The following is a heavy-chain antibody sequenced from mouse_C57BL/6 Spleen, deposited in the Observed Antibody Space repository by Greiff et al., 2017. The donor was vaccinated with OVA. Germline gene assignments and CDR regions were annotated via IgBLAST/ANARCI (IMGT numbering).Heavy chain of an antibody. CDR2: IDPSDSYT. CDR1: GYTFTSYW. Sequence: VQLQQPGAELVRPGTSVKLSCKASGYTFTSYWMHWVKQRPGQGLEWIGVIDPSDSYTKYNQKFKGKATLTVDTSSRTAYMQLSSLTSEDSAVYYCAGATKYFDVWGTGTTVTVSS. V-gene: IGHV1-59*01. D-gene: IGHD1-1*01. J-gene: IGHJ1*03. CDR3: AGATKYFDV.